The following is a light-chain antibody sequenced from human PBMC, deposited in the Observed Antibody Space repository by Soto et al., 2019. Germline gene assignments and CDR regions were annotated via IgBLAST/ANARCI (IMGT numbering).Light chain of an antibody. CDR1: QSVSTY. J-gene: IGKJ4*01. CDR3: QQRSNWPLLT. CDR2: DAS. Sequence: EILLTQSPATLSLSPGERATLSCRASQSVSTYLAWYQQNPGQAPRLLIYDASNRATGIPARFSGSGSGTDFTLTISSLEPEDFAVYYCQQRSNWPLLTFGGGTRVELK. V-gene: IGKV3-11*01.